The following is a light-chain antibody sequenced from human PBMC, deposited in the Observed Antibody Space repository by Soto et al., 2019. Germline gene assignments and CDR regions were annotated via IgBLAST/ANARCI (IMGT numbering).Light chain of an antibody. V-gene: IGLV2-8*01. J-gene: IGLJ2*01. CDR2: EVS. Sequence: QPVLTQPPSASGSPGQSVTISCTGTSSDVGGYNYVSWYQQHSGKAPKFMIYEVSKRPSGVPDRFSGSKSGNTASLTVSGLQAEDEADYYCSSYAGSNNLVFGGGTKLTVL. CDR3: SSYAGSNNLV. CDR1: SSDVGGYNY.